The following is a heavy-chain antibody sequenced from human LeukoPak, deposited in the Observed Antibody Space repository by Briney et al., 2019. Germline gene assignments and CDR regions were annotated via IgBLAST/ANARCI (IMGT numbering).Heavy chain of an antibody. D-gene: IGHD5-24*01. CDR1: GFTFSDNY. Sequence: GGSLRLSCAASGFTFSDNYMTWIRQAPGKGLEWVSHISSSGSTIYYADSVKGRFTISRDNAKNALYLQMNSLRAEDTAVYYCARGDAHNYRSIDYWGQGTLVTVSS. J-gene: IGHJ4*02. CDR3: ARGDAHNYRSIDY. CDR2: ISSSGSTI. V-gene: IGHV3-11*01.